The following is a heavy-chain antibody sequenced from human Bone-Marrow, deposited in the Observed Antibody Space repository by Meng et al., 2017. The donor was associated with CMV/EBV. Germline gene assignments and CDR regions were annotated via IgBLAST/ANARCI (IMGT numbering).Heavy chain of an antibody. CDR3: ARGGYDFWSGYWTSSGTYGMDV. Sequence: ESLEISWAASGVTFTSSSMNWVRQTPGKGLEWVSSISSSSSYIYYADSVKGRFTISRDNAKNSLYLQMNSLRAEDTAVYYCARGGYDFWSGYWTSSGTYGMDVWGQGTTVAVSS. CDR1: GVTFTSSS. D-gene: IGHD3-3*01. V-gene: IGHV3-21*01. CDR2: ISSSSSYI. J-gene: IGHJ6*02.